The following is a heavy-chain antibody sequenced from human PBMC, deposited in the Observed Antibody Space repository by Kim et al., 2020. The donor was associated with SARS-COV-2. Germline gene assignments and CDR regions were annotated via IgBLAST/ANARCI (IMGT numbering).Heavy chain of an antibody. V-gene: IGHV3-53*01. J-gene: IGHJ6*02. Sequence: GGSLRLSCAAFGFTVSSATYMNWVRQAPGKGLEWVAVISGGGSSFYAESVKGRFTISRDYSKNLYLHMNDLRVDDTAVYYCARGGSGGGMDVWGRGTTVTVSS. CDR1: GFTVSSATY. D-gene: IGHD6-19*01. CDR2: ISGGGSS. CDR3: ARGGSGGGMDV.